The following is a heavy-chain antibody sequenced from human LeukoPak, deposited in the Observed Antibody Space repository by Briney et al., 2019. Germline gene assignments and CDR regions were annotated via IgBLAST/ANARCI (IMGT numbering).Heavy chain of an antibody. J-gene: IGHJ4*02. V-gene: IGHV1-69*13. CDR1: GGTFSSYA. Sequence: SVKVSCKASGGTFSSYAISWVRQAPGQGLEWMGGIIPIFGTANYAQKFQGRVTITADESTSTAYTELSSLRSEDTAVYYCARTQGGSGLAFDYWGQGTLVTVSS. CDR3: ARTQGGSGLAFDY. CDR2: IIPIFGTA. D-gene: IGHD6-19*01.